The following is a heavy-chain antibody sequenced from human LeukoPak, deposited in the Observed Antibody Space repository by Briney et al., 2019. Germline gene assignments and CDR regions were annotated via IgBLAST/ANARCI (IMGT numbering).Heavy chain of an antibody. CDR3: ARDRDGVSFDF. Sequence: GRTLRLSCATSGFTHRSNFMSWVRQAPGKGLEGGANMYSGGNTDYADYVKGRFTISKDSSRKTLYLQMNSLRVEDTALYYCARDRDGVSFDFWGRGTLVTVSS. CDR2: MYSGGNT. CDR1: GFTHRSNF. V-gene: IGHV3-53*01. J-gene: IGHJ4*02. D-gene: IGHD3-3*01.